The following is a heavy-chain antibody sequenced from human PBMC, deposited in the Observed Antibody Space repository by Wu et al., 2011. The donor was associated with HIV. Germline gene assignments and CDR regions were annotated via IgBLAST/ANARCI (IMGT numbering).Heavy chain of an antibody. J-gene: IGHJ5*02. D-gene: IGHD1-1*01. Sequence: GIIPVFGTTSYAQKFRGRVTITTDASTNTAYMELTGLRSADTAVYYCAGGILVRGSERWFDPWGQGTLVTVSS. CDR3: AGGILVRGSERWFDP. CDR2: IIPVFGTT. V-gene: IGHV1-69*05.